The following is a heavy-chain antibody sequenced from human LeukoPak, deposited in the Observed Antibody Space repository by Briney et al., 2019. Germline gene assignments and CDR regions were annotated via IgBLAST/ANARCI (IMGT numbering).Heavy chain of an antibody. CDR1: GFTFSTYW. V-gene: IGHV3-74*03. CDR2: INGDGSTT. CDR3: ARDYAGSPDY. Sequence: GGSLRLSCTASGFTFSTYWINWVRQSPGKGLVWVALINGDGSTTTHADSVKGRFTTSRDNAKNTAYLQMNSLRDEDTAVYFCARDYAGSPDYWGQGTLVTVSA. D-gene: IGHD3-10*01. J-gene: IGHJ4*02.